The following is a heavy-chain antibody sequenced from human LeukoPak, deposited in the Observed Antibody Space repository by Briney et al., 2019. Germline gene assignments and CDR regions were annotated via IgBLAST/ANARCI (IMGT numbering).Heavy chain of an antibody. V-gene: IGHV3-30-3*01. J-gene: IGHJ3*02. CDR1: GFTFSSYA. CDR2: KSYDGSNK. D-gene: IGHD5-18*01. CDR3: AKDTAMVLDAFDI. Sequence: GGSLRLSCAASGFTFSSYAMHWVRQAPGKGLEWVAVKSYDGSNKYYADSVKGRFTISRDNSKNTLYLQMNSLRAEDTAVYYCAKDTAMVLDAFDIWGQGTMVTVSS.